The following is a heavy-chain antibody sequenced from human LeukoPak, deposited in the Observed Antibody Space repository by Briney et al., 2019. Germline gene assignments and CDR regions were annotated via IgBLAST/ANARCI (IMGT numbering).Heavy chain of an antibody. V-gene: IGHV3-30*04. J-gene: IGHJ4*02. CDR2: ISYDGSNK. CDR3: ARSMGVAQPRFDY. D-gene: IGHD6-19*01. Sequence: PGRSLRLSCAASGFTFSSYAMHWVRQAPGKGLEGVAVISYDGSNKYYADSVKGRFTISRDNSKNTLYLQMNSLRAEDTAVYYCARSMGVAQPRFDYWGQGTLVTVSS. CDR1: GFTFSSYA.